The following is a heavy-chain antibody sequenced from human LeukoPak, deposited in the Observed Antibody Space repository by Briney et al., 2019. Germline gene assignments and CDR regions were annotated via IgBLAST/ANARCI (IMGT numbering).Heavy chain of an antibody. J-gene: IGHJ5*02. Sequence: PSETLSLTCAVYGGSFSGYYWSWIRQPPGKGLEWIGEINHSGSTNYNPSLKSRVTISVDTSKNQFSLKLSSVTAADAAVYYCARRVTYYDFWSGLTDNWFDPWGQGTLVTVSS. CDR2: INHSGST. CDR1: GGSFSGYY. D-gene: IGHD3-3*01. CDR3: ARRVTYYDFWSGLTDNWFDP. V-gene: IGHV4-34*01.